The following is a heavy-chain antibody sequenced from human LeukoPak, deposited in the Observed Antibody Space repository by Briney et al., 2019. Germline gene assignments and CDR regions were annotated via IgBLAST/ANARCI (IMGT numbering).Heavy chain of an antibody. Sequence: SETLSLTCSVSGYSLSENYYWGWIRQSPGKGLEWIGIIYHTGNTYYNPSLKSRVTMSIDTSKDQFSLSLTSVTAADAAVYYCARNRYFDWLEFDYWGQGTLVTVSS. D-gene: IGHD3-9*01. J-gene: IGHJ4*02. CDR1: GYSLSENYY. CDR2: IYHTGNT. V-gene: IGHV4-38-2*02. CDR3: ARNRYFDWLEFDY.